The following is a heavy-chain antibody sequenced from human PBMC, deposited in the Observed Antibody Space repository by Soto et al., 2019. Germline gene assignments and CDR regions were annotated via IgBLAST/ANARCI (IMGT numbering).Heavy chain of an antibody. J-gene: IGHJ4*02. V-gene: IGHV3-11*01. Sequence: GGSLRLSCAASGFTFSDYYMSWIRQAPGKGLEWVSYISSSGSTIYYADSVKGRFTISRDNAKNSLYLQMNSLRAEDTAVYYRARETDGDYTYYFVYWGQGTLVTVSS. CDR3: ARETDGDYTYYFVY. CDR2: ISSSGSTI. CDR1: GFTFSDYY. D-gene: IGHD4-17*01.